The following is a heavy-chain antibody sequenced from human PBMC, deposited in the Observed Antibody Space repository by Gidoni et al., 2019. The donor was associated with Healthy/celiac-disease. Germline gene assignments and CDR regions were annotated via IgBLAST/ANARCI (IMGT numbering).Heavy chain of an antibody. V-gene: IGHV3-15*07. CDR3: TTVAVTYQKYYYYYMDV. Sequence: EVQLVESGGGLVKPGGSLRLSCAASGFTFSNAGLNWVRQAPGKGLEWVGRIKSKTDGGTTDYAAPVKGRFTISRDDSKNTLYLQMNSLKTEDTAVYYCTTVAVTYQKYYYYYMDVWGKGTTVTVSS. CDR1: GFTFSNAG. D-gene: IGHD4-17*01. J-gene: IGHJ6*03. CDR2: IKSKTDGGTT.